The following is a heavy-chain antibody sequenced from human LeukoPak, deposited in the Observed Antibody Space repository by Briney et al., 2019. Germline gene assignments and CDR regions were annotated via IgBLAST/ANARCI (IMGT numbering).Heavy chain of an antibody. Sequence: GGSLRLSCAASGFTFSSYGMHWVRQAPGKGLEWVALIWFDGTNKYYADSVKGRFTISRDNSKNTLYLQMYSLGAEDTAVYYCARDLWAYYYDSRGYFLNYWGQGTLVTVSS. CDR3: ARDLWAYYYDSRGYFLNY. CDR2: IWFDGTNK. J-gene: IGHJ4*02. V-gene: IGHV3-33*01. CDR1: GFTFSSYG. D-gene: IGHD3-22*01.